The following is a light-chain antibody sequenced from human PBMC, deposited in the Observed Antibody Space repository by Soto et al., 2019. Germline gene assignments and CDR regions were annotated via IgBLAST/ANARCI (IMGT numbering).Light chain of an antibody. Sequence: QSALTQPPSASGTPGQRVTISCSGSSSNIGSNYVYWYQQLPGTAPKLLIYRNNQRPSGVPDRYSGSKSGTSASLAISGLWSEDEADYYCAAWDDSLCGVVFGGGTKLTVL. CDR2: RNN. CDR3: AAWDDSLCGVV. J-gene: IGLJ2*01. V-gene: IGLV1-47*03. CDR1: SSNIGSNY.